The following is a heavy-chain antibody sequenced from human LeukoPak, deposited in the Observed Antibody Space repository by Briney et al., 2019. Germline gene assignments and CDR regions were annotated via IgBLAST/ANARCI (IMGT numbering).Heavy chain of an antibody. CDR1: GFTFSNYA. D-gene: IGHD1-26*01. CDR3: ARDEIARGSGSFLGH. Sequence: GKSLRLSCAASGFTFSNYAMHWVRQAPGKGLEWVSLISYDGSNGYYADSVKGRFTISRDNSKNTLYLQMNSVRAEDTALYYCARDEIARGSGSFLGHWGQGTLVTVSS. CDR2: ISYDGSNG. J-gene: IGHJ4*02. V-gene: IGHV3-30*04.